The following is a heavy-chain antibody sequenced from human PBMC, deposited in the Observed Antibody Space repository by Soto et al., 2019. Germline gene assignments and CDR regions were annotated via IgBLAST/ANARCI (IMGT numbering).Heavy chain of an antibody. CDR1: GGSISSDGNY. D-gene: IGHD3-10*01. J-gene: IGHJ6*02. CDR2: IYYSGST. CDR3: ARARMVRGIISYYGMDV. Sequence: QVQLQESGPGLVKSSQTLSLTCTVSGGSISSDGNYWSWIRQHPGKGLEWIGYIYYSGSTNYNPSLKSRVTISVDTSKNQFSLKLNSVTAADTALYYCARARMVRGIISYYGMDVWGQGTTVPVSS. V-gene: IGHV4-31*03.